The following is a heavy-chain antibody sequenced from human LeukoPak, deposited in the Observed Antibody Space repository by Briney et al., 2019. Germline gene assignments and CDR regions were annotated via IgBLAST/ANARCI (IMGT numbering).Heavy chain of an antibody. D-gene: IGHD1-26*01. Sequence: SETLSLTCAVSGGSISSSNWWSWVRQPPGKGLEWIGSIYYSGSTYYNPSLKSRVTISVDTSKNQFSLKLSSVTAADTAVYYCARVRAQERRVYFDYWGQGTLVTVSS. J-gene: IGHJ4*02. CDR3: ARVRAQERRVYFDY. CDR1: GGSISSSNW. V-gene: IGHV4-4*02. CDR2: IYYSGST.